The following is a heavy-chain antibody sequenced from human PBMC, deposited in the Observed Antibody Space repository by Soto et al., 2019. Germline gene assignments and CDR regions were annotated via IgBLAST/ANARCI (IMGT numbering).Heavy chain of an antibody. CDR2: IYYSGST. CDR1: GGSISSSSYY. Sequence: SSETLSLTCTVSGGSISSSSYYWGWIRQPPGKGLEWIGSIYYSGSTYYNPSLKSRVTISVDTSKNQFSLKLSSVTAADTAVYYCARLLPSSTIFGVTYYYYLDVWGKGTTVTVSS. CDR3: ARLLPSSTIFGVTYYYYLDV. V-gene: IGHV4-39*01. D-gene: IGHD3-3*01. J-gene: IGHJ6*03.